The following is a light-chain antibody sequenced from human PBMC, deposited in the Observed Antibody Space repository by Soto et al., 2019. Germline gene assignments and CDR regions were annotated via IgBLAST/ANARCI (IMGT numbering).Light chain of an antibody. J-gene: IGKJ4*01. CDR2: GAS. CDR1: QSVSSSY. CDR3: QKYGSSTLT. Sequence: DIVLTQSPGTLSLSPGERATLSCRASQSVSSSYLAWYQQKPGQAPRLLIYGASSRATGIPDRFSGSGSGTEFTLTIRRLEPEDLAVYYCQKYGSSTLTVGGCTKVENK. V-gene: IGKV3-20*01.